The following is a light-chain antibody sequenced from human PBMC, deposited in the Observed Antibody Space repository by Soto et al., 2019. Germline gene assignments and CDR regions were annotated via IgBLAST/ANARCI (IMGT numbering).Light chain of an antibody. Sequence: DIPMTQSPSTLSASVGDRVTITCRASQSVSTWLAWYQQKPGKAPKLLIDDASNLESGVPSRFSGSGAGTEFTLTISSLQPDDFATYYGQQYNSYSAWTFGQGTKVEIK. CDR3: QQYNSYSAWT. J-gene: IGKJ1*01. V-gene: IGKV1-5*01. CDR2: DAS. CDR1: QSVSTW.